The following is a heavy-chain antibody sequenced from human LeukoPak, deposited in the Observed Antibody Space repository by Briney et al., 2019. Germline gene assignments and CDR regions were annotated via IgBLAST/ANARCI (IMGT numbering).Heavy chain of an antibody. V-gene: IGHV1-8*01. CDR1: GYTFTSYD. J-gene: IGHJ6*03. Sequence: ASVKVSCKASGYTFTSYDINWVRQATGQGLEWMGWMNPNSGNTGYAQKFQGRVTMTRNTSISTAYMELSSLRSEDTAVYYCARGWAARPYYYMDVWGKGTTVTVSS. D-gene: IGHD6-6*01. CDR2: MNPNSGNT. CDR3: ARGWAARPYYYMDV.